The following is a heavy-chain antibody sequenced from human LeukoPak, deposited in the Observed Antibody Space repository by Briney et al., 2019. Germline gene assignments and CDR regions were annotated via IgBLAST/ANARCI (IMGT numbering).Heavy chain of an antibody. V-gene: IGHV3-66*01. CDR1: GFTFSSYA. Sequence: GGSLRLSCAASGFTFSSYAMSWVRQAPGKGLEWVSVIYSGGSSYYADSVKGRFTISRDNSKNTVYLQMNSLRVEDTAVYYCARGMGGYGGYDYWGQGTLVTVSS. CDR3: ARGMGGYGGYDY. J-gene: IGHJ4*02. CDR2: IYSGGSS. D-gene: IGHD5-12*01.